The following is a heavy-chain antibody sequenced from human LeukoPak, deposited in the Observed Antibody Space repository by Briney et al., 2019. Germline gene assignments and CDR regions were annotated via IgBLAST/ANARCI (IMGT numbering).Heavy chain of an antibody. CDR3: GRGSKRGYSYGYLSFGFDY. CDR2: IYYSGST. Sequence: SETLSLTCTVSGGSISSYYWSWIRQPPGKGLEWIGYIYYSGSTNYNPSLKSRVTISVDTSKNQFSLKLSSVTAADTAVYYCGRGSKRGYSYGYLSFGFDYWGQGTLVTVSS. J-gene: IGHJ4*02. CDR1: GGSISSYY. V-gene: IGHV4-59*01. D-gene: IGHD5-18*01.